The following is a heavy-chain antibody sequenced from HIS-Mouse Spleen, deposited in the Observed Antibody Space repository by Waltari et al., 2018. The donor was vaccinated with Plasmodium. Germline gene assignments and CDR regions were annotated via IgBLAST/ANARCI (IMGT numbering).Heavy chain of an antibody. CDR2: IIPILGIA. CDR3: ARGGATGEAFTLDY. V-gene: IGHV1-69*04. D-gene: IGHD7-27*01. J-gene: IGHJ4*02. CDR1: GGTFSSYA. Sequence: QVQLVQSGAEVKKPGSSVKVSCKASGGTFSSYAISWVRQAPGQGLEWMGMIIPILGIANCAQKFQGRVTITADKSTSTADMELSSLRSEDTAVYYCARGGATGEAFTLDYWGQGTLVTVSS.